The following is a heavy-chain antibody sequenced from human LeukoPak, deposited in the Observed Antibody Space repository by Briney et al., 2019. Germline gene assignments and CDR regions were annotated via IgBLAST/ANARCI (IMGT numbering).Heavy chain of an antibody. D-gene: IGHD3-10*01. CDR1: GFTFSSYS. CDR2: ISSSSSYI. V-gene: IGHV3-21*01. Sequence: GGSLRLSCAASGFTFSSYSMNWVRQAPGKGLEWVSSISSSSSYIYYADSVKGRFTISRDNAKNSLYLQMNSLRAEDTAVYYCAKDLLWFGDHHYMDVWGKGTTVTISS. J-gene: IGHJ6*03. CDR3: AKDLLWFGDHHYMDV.